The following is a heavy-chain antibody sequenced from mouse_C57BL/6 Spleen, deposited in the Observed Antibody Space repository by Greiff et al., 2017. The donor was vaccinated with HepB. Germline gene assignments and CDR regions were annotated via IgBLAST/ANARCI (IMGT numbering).Heavy chain of an antibody. V-gene: IGHV14-2*01. Sequence: VQLKESGAELVKPGASVKLSCTASGFNIKDYYMHWVKQRTEQGLEWIGRIDPEDGETKYAPKFQGKATITADTSSNTAYLQLSSLTSEDAAVYYCATPYGNYAMDYWGQGTSVTVSS. CDR3: ATPYGNYAMDY. D-gene: IGHD2-1*01. CDR2: IDPEDGET. CDR1: GFNIKDYY. J-gene: IGHJ4*01.